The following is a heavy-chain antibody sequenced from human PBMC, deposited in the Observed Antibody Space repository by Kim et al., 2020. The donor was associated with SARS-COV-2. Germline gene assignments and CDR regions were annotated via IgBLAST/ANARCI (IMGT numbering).Heavy chain of an antibody. CDR2: INPDSGVT. V-gene: IGHV1-2*05. Sequence: ASVKVSCKASGYNITDYFIHWVRQDPGQGLEWVGRINPDSGVTSFARKFQGRVTMTRDTSINTVYMELSRLRSDDTVVYYCAKGATPTGFDYWGQGTLVTVSS. J-gene: IGHJ4*02. CDR3: AKGATPTGFDY. D-gene: IGHD2-2*01. CDR1: GYNITDYF.